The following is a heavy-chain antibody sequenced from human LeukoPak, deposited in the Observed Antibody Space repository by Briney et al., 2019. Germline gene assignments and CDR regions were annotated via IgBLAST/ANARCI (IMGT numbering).Heavy chain of an antibody. Sequence: ASVKVSCKASGYTFTSYGISWVRQAPGQGLEWMGWISAYNGNTNYAQKLQGRVTMTTDTSTSTAYMELRSLRSDDTAVYYCATLKMRYYYDSSGYSGYWGQGTLVTVSS. CDR2: ISAYNGNT. V-gene: IGHV1-18*01. CDR3: ATLKMRYYYDSSGYSGY. D-gene: IGHD3-22*01. CDR1: GYTFTSYG. J-gene: IGHJ4*02.